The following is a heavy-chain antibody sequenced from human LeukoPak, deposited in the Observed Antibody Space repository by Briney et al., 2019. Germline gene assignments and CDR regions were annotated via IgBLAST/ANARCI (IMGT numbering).Heavy chain of an antibody. CDR3: ARLRRYYYDSSGYYYLALDY. CDR2: IYTSGST. D-gene: IGHD3-22*01. Sequence: SETLSLTCTVSGGSISSYYWSWLRQPAGKGLEWIGRIYTSGSTNYNPSLTSRVTMSVDTSKNQFSLKLSSVTAADTAVYYCARLRRYYYDSSGYYYLALDYWGQGTLDTVSS. V-gene: IGHV4-4*07. J-gene: IGHJ4*02. CDR1: GGSISSYY.